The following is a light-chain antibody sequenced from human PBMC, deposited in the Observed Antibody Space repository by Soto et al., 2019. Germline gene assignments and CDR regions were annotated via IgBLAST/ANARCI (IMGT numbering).Light chain of an antibody. V-gene: IGKV3-11*01. Sequence: EIVLTQSPATLSVSPGERATLSCRASQSVSLSLAWYQQKPGQAPRLLIYDASKRASGFPARFSGSGSGTDFTLTISSLQSEDFAFYYCQQYDDWPWTFGQGTKVDIK. CDR3: QQYDDWPWT. J-gene: IGKJ1*01. CDR1: QSVSLS. CDR2: DAS.